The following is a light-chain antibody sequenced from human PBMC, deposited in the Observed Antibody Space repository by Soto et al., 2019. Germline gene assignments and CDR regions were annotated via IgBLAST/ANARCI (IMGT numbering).Light chain of an antibody. CDR3: QQYGSSPRT. Sequence: EVVLTQSPGTLSLSPGERVTLSCRASQSVASSYLAWYQQKPGRAPRLLIYGASTRATGIPERFSGSGSGTDFTLTITRLEPEDFAVYYCQQYGSSPRTFGQGTKVEIK. V-gene: IGKV3-20*01. CDR1: QSVASSY. J-gene: IGKJ1*01. CDR2: GAS.